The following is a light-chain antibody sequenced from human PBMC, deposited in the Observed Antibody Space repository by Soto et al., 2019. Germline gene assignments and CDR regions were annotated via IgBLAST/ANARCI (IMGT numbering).Light chain of an antibody. CDR2: DAS. CDR3: QQYDHLPRT. Sequence: DIQMIQSPSSLSASVGDRVTITCQASQEISNYLNWYQQKPGKAPKLLIYDASNLERGDPSRFSGRGSGTDFTFTISSLQPEDFATYYCQQYDHLPRTFGRGTKVEI. J-gene: IGKJ1*01. CDR1: QEISNY. V-gene: IGKV1-33*01.